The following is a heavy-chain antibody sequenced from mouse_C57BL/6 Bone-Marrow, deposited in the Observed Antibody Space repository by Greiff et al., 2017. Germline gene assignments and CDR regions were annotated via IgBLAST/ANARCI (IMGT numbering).Heavy chain of an antibody. CDR1: GFTFPDYY. CDR3: ARYVYGSSYAMDY. Sequence: DVMLVESGGGLVQPGGSLSLSCAASGFTFPDYYMSWVRQPPGKALEWLGFISNKANGYTTEYSASVKGRFTISIDNSQSILYLQMNDLRAEDSATYYCARYVYGSSYAMDYGGQGTSVTVSS. J-gene: IGHJ4*01. V-gene: IGHV7-3*01. CDR2: ISNKANGYTT. D-gene: IGHD1-1*01.